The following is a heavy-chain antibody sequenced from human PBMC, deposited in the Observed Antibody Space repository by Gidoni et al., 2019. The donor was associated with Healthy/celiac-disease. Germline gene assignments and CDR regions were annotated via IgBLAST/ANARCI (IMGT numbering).Heavy chain of an antibody. Sequence: QLQLQESGPGLVKPSETLSLTCTVSGGSIRRSSYYWGWIRQPPGKGLEWIGSIYYSGSTYYNPSLKSRVTISVDTSKNQFSLKLSSVTAADTAVYYCARTSITMVRGVIGATYYYGMDVWGQGTTVTVSS. CDR2: IYYSGST. J-gene: IGHJ6*02. V-gene: IGHV4-39*07. D-gene: IGHD3-10*01. CDR3: ARTSITMVRGVIGATYYYGMDV. CDR1: GGSIRRSSYY.